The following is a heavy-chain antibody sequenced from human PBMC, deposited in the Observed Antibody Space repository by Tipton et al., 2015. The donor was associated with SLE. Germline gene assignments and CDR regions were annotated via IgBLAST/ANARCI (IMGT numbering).Heavy chain of an antibody. CDR1: GSSISSGGYY. D-gene: IGHD1-26*01. CDR2: IYYSGST. V-gene: IGHV4-31*02. CDR3: ARDRETAWELAHFDY. Sequence: LRLSCTVSGSSISSGGYYWSWIRQHPGKGLEWIGYIYYSGSTYYNPSLKSRVTISVDTSKNQFSLKLSSVTAADTAVYYCARDRETAWELAHFDYWGQGTLVTVSS. J-gene: IGHJ4*02.